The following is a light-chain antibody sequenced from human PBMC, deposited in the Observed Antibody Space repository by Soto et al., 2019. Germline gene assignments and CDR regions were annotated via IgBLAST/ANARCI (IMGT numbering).Light chain of an antibody. Sequence: QSASVSGSPGQSITISCTGTSSDVGGFNYVSWYQQHPGKAPKLLIFDVYSRPSGISNRFSGSKSGNTASLTISGLQAEDEADYYCSSYTTSSSYVFGAGTKLTVL. V-gene: IGLV2-14*01. CDR2: DVY. CDR3: SSYTTSSSYV. CDR1: SSDVGGFNY. J-gene: IGLJ1*01.